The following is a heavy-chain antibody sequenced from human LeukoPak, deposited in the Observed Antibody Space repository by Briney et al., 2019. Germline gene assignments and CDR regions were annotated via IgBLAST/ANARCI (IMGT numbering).Heavy chain of an antibody. V-gene: IGHV3-23*01. J-gene: IGHJ5*02. D-gene: IGHD2-15*01. CDR3: ARDPEDIVVVVAATGNWFDP. CDR2: ISGSGGST. Sequence: GGSLRLSCAASGFTFSSYGMHWVRQAPGKGLEWVSAISGSGGSTYYADSVKGRFTISRDNSKNTLYLQMNSLRAEDTAVYYCARDPEDIVVVVAATGNWFDPWGQGTLVTVSS. CDR1: GFTFSSYG.